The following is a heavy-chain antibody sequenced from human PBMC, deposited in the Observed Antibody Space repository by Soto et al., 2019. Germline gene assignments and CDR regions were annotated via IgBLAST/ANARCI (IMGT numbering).Heavy chain of an antibody. J-gene: IGHJ4*02. CDR3: AREPGTMVRGAEYYFDY. V-gene: IGHV3-48*02. CDR1: GFTFSSYR. CDR2: ISSSSTI. Sequence: GGSLRLSCAASGFTFSSYRMNWVRQAPGKGLEWVSYISSSSTIYYADSVKGRFTISRDNAKNSLYLQMNSLRDEDTAVYYCAREPGTMVRGAEYYFDYWGQGTLVTVSS. D-gene: IGHD3-10*01.